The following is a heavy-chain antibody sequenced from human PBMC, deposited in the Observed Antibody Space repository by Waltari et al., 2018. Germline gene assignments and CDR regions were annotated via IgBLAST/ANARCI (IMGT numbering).Heavy chain of an antibody. J-gene: IGHJ4*02. CDR3: TRVLLAVVMVAY. D-gene: IGHD6-19*01. Sequence: EVQLVESGGGLVQPGRSLRLSCTTSGFTFGAYTMSWVRQAPGKGLEWVAFIRSKTHGGTTEYAASVKGRFTISRDDSKSIAYLQMNSLKTEDTAVYYCTRVLLAVVMVAYWGQGTLVTVSS. V-gene: IGHV3-49*04. CDR2: IRSKTHGGTT. CDR1: GFTFGAYT.